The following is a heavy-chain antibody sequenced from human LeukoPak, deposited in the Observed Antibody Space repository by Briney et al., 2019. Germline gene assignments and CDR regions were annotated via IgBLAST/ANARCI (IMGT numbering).Heavy chain of an antibody. CDR1: GDSISLYY. CDR2: IFDTGRT. CDR3: AREPYSSGWSPGYYFDY. Sequence: SETLSLTCTVSGDSISLYYWNWIRQTPGKGLEWIGYIFDTGRTNYNPSLKSRVTISIDTSRNQFSLHLSSVTAADTAVYYCAREPYSSGWSPGYYFDYWGQGTLVTVSS. D-gene: IGHD6-19*01. V-gene: IGHV4-59*01. J-gene: IGHJ4*02.